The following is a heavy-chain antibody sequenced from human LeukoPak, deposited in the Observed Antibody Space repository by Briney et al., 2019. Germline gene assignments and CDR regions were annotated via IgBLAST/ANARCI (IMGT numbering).Heavy chain of an antibody. CDR3: AKSNGYGLVDI. CDR2: IFYSGST. V-gene: IGHV4-39*07. J-gene: IGHJ3*02. D-gene: IGHD3-10*01. CDR1: GGSISSDY. Sequence: SETLSLTCIVSGGSISSDYWGWIRQPPGKGLEWIGNIFYSGSTYYSPSFKSRVTISLDTSRNQFSLKVNSVTAADTAVYYCAKSNGYGLVDIWGQGTMVTVSS.